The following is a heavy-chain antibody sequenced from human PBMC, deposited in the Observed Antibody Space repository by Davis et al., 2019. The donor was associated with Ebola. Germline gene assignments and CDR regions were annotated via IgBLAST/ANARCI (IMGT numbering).Heavy chain of an antibody. CDR2: IIPIFGTA. D-gene: IGHD3-10*01. V-gene: IGHV1-69*05. Sequence: SVKVSCKASGGTFSSYAISWVRQAPGQGLEWMGGIIPIFGTANYAQKFQGRVTITRDTSASTAYMELSSLRSEDTAVYYCARYYFGSGTYTRAMDVWGQGTTVTVSS. CDR3: ARYYFGSGTYTRAMDV. J-gene: IGHJ6*02. CDR1: GGTFSSYA.